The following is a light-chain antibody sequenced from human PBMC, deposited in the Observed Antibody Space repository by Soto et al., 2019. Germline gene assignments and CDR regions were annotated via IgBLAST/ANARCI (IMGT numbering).Light chain of an antibody. J-gene: IGLJ2*01. Sequence: QSVLTQPPSASGSPGQSVTISCTGTSSDIGSYNFVSWYQQHPGKAPKVMLYEVRKRPSGVPDRFSGSKSGNTASLTVSGLQADGEADYYCTSYAGGNILVFGGGTKLTVL. CDR3: TSYAGGNILV. CDR1: SSDIGSYNF. CDR2: EVR. V-gene: IGLV2-8*01.